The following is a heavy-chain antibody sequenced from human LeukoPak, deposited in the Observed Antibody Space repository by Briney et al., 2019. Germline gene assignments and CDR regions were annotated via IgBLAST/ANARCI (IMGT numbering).Heavy chain of an antibody. J-gene: IGHJ4*02. V-gene: IGHV4-34*01. CDR1: GGSFSGYY. D-gene: IGHD2-15*01. CDR2: INHSGST. CDR3: ARGKYCSGGSCYPTREFDY. Sequence: SETLSLTCAVYGGSFSGYYWSWIRQPLGKGLEWIGGINHSGSTNYNPSLKSRVTISVDTSKNQFSLKLSSVTAADTAVYYCARGKYCSGGSCYPTREFDYWGQGTLVTVSS.